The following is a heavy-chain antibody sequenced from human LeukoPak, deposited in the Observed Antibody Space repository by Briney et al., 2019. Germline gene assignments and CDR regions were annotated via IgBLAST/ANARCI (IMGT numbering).Heavy chain of an antibody. D-gene: IGHD1-20*01. CDR3: ARGNWNRRVFDY. Sequence: GGSLRLSCAASGFTFSGYEMNWVRQAPGKGLEWVSYISSSGSTIYYADSVKGRFTISRDNAKNSPHMQMNSLRAEDTAVYYCARGNWNRRVFDYWGQGTLVTVSS. CDR1: GFTFSGYE. CDR2: ISSSGSTI. J-gene: IGHJ4*02. V-gene: IGHV3-48*03.